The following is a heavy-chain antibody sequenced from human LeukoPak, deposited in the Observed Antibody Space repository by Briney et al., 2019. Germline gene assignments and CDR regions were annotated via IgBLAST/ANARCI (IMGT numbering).Heavy chain of an antibody. CDR1: GYTFTRYY. J-gene: IGHJ4*02. V-gene: IGHV1-2*02. Sequence: ASVKVSCKASGYTFTRYYMHWVRQAPGQGLEWMGWINPNSGGTNYAQKFQGRVTMTRDTSISTAYMELSRLRSDDTAVYYCARDLRSGGVTYGQDSWGQGTLVTVSS. CDR2: INPNSGGT. CDR3: ARDLRSGGVTYGQDS. D-gene: IGHD3-10*01.